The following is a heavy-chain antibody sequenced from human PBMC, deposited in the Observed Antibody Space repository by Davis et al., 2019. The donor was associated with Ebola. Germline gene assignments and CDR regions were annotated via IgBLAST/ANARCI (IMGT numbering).Heavy chain of an antibody. CDR2: IYYSGST. V-gene: IGHV4-30-4*07. D-gene: IGHD2-15*01. J-gene: IGHJ4*02. Sequence: MPSETLSLTCGVSGGSISSGGYSWNWIRQPPGKGLEWIGYIYYSGSTHYNPSLKSRVTISIDSSKNQFSLKLSSVTAADTAVYYCASRYCSGGSCPFDYWGQGTLVTVSS. CDR1: GGSISSGGYS. CDR3: ASRYCSGGSCPFDY.